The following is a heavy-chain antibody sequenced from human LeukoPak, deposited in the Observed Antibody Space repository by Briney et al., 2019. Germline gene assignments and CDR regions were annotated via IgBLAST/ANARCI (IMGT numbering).Heavy chain of an antibody. V-gene: IGHV4-31*03. D-gene: IGHD3-10*01. Sequence: SETLSLTCTVSGGSISSGGYYWSWIRQHPGKGLEWIGYIYYSGSTYYNSSLKSRVTISVDTSKNQFSLKLSSVTAADTAVYYCAGWVMVRGHSPPPDGFDPWGQGTLVTVSS. CDR1: GGSISSGGYY. CDR3: AGWVMVRGHSPPPDGFDP. CDR2: IYYSGST. J-gene: IGHJ5*02.